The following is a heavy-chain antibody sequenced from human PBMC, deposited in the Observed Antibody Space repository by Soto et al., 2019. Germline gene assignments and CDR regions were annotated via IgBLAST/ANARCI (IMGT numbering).Heavy chain of an antibody. CDR1: GGTFSSYA. CDR2: IIPIFGTA. V-gene: IGHV1-69*13. J-gene: IGHJ3*02. CDR3: GRMDYYDSSDHGSAFDI. D-gene: IGHD3-22*01. Sequence: VKVSCKASGGTFSSYAISWVRQAPGQGLEWMGGIIPIFGTANYAQKFQGRVTITADESTSTAYMELSGLRSEDTAVYYCGRMDYYDSSDHGSAFDIWGQGTMVTV.